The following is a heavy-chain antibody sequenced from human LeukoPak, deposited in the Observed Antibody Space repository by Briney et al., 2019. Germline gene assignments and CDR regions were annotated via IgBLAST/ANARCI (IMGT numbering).Heavy chain of an antibody. D-gene: IGHD4-17*01. CDR1: GGSINSSGFY. Sequence: KPSETLSLTCTVSGGSINSSGFYWGWIRQPPGKGLEWIGYIYYSGSTYYNPSLKSRVTISVDTSKNQFSLKLSSVTAADTAVYYCAREDGDYKYFDYWGQGTLVTVSS. J-gene: IGHJ4*02. CDR2: IYYSGST. V-gene: IGHV4-31*03. CDR3: AREDGDYKYFDY.